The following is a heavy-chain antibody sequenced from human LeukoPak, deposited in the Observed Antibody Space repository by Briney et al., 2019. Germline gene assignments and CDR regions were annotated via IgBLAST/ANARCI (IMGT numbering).Heavy chain of an antibody. CDR2: ISGSGGST. J-gene: IGHJ4*02. CDR1: GFTFSSYA. CDR3: AREVSEWELLIQ. Sequence: GGSLRLSCAASGFTFSSYAMSWVRQAPGKGLEWVSAISGSGGSTYYADSVKGRFTISRDNAKNSLYLQMNSLRAEDTAVYYCAREVSEWELLIQWGQGTLVTVSS. D-gene: IGHD1-26*01. V-gene: IGHV3-23*01.